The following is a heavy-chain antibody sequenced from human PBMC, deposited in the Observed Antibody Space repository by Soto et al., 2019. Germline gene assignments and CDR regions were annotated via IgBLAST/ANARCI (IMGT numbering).Heavy chain of an antibody. CDR2: IYPADSDT. CDR3: ARAFDTSGWYDH. D-gene: IGHD6-19*01. Sequence: GDPLKISCKGSGYSFTTYCIPRVRQMPGKGLECMGIIYPADSDTRYSPSFQGQVTIAADKSINTGYLQWRSLKASDSAIYYCARAFDTSGWYDHWGQGTLVTVSS. J-gene: IGHJ5*02. CDR1: GYSFTTYC. V-gene: IGHV5-51*01.